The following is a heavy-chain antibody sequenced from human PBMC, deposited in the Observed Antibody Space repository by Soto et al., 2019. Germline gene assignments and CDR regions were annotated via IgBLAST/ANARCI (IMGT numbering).Heavy chain of an antibody. CDR1: GFTVSSNY. CDR2: IYSGGST. J-gene: IGHJ4*02. Sequence: PGGSLRLSCAASGFTVSSNYMSWVRQAPGKGLEWVSVIYSGGSTYYADSVKGRFTISRDNSKNTLYLQMNSLRAEDTAVYYCARGSSHSYYYDSSGYYPDYWGQGTLVTVSS. CDR3: ARGSSHSYYYDSSGYYPDY. D-gene: IGHD3-22*01. V-gene: IGHV3-53*01.